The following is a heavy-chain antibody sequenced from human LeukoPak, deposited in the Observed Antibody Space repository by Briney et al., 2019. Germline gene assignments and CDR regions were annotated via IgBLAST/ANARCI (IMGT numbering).Heavy chain of an antibody. CDR3: ARDGKWGSEAFDI. CDR1: GGSISSSSYY. Sequence: PSETLSLTCTVSGGSISSSSYYWGWIRQPPGKGLEWIGSIYHSGSTYYNPSLKSRVTISVDTSKNQFSLKLSSVTAADTAVYYCARDGKWGSEAFDIWGQGTMVTVSS. D-gene: IGHD1-26*01. CDR2: IYHSGST. J-gene: IGHJ3*02. V-gene: IGHV4-39*07.